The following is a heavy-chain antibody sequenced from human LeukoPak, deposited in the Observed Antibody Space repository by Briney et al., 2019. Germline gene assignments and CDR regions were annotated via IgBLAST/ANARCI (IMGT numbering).Heavy chain of an antibody. CDR2: IYPGDSDT. Sequence: GESLKISCKGSGYSFTSYWIGWVRQMPGKGLEWMGIIYPGDSDTRYSPSFQGQVTISADKSISTAYLQWSSLKASDTAMYYCARLSVSSTVTTGLDYWRQGTLVTVSS. CDR1: GYSFTSYW. D-gene: IGHD4-17*01. J-gene: IGHJ4*02. V-gene: IGHV5-51*01. CDR3: ARLSVSSTVTTGLDY.